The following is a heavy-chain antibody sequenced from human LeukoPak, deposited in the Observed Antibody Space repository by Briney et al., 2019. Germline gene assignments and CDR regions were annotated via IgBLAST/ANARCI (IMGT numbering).Heavy chain of an antibody. J-gene: IGHJ4*02. CDR2: TNPNSGGT. V-gene: IGHV1-2*06. CDR1: GYTFTAYY. D-gene: IGHD2-15*01. CDR3: AREENCSGGSCYYY. Sequence: ASVKVSCKASGYTFTAYYIHWVRQAPGQGLEWMGRTNPNSGGTNCAQNFQGRVTMTRDTSITTAYMELNKLTSDDTAVYYCAREENCSGGSCYYYWGQGTLVTVSS.